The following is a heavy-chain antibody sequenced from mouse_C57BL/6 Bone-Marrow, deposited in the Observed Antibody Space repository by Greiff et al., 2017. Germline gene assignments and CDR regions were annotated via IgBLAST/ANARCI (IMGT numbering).Heavy chain of an antibody. CDR1: GYTFTSYW. J-gene: IGHJ3*01. Sequence: QVQLQQPGAELVKPGASVKLSCKASGYTFTSYWMQWVKQRPGQGLEWIGEIDPSDSYTNYNQKFKGKATLTVDTSSSTAYMQLSSLTSEDSAVYYCARYKGFAYWGQGTLVTVSA. CDR2: IDPSDSYT. V-gene: IGHV1-50*01. CDR3: ARYKGFAY.